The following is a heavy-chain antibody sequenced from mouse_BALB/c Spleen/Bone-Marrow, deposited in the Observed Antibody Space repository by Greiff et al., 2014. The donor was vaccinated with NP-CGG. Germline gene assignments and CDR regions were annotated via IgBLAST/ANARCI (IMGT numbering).Heavy chain of an antibody. J-gene: IGHJ2*01. CDR1: GYTFTSYW. D-gene: IGHD2-14*01. CDR2: IAPGSGST. V-gene: IGHV1S41*01. CDR3: AYYRYDVNY. Sequence: DLVNPGASVTLSCKASGYTFTSYWINWIKPRPGQGLEWIGRIAPGSGSTYYNDMFKGKATLTVDKSSSTAYILLSSLSSEDSAVYFCAYYRYDVNYWGQGTTLTVSS.